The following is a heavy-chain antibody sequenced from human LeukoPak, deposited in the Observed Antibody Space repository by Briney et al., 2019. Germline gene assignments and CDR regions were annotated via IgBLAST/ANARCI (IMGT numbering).Heavy chain of an antibody. V-gene: IGHV3-30*02. CDR2: IRYDGSST. CDR3: ARDQAGSGHYADY. Sequence: GGSLRLSCAASGFTFSNYAMHWVRQAPGKGLEWLAYIRYDGSSTYYADFVMGRFTISRDNSKNTLYLQMNSLRAEDTAVYYCARDQAGSGHYADYWGQGTLVTVSS. J-gene: IGHJ4*02. D-gene: IGHD3-10*01. CDR1: GFTFSNYA.